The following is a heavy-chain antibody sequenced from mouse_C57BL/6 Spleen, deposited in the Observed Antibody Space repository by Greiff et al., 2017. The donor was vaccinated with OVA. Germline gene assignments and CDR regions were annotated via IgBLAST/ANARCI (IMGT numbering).Heavy chain of an antibody. D-gene: IGHD2-3*01. CDR3: STDGYYVDAMDY. CDR1: GFTFSNYW. V-gene: IGHV6-3*01. Sequence: EVKLVESGGGLVQPGGSMKLSCVASGFTFSNYWMNWVRQSPEKGLEWVAQIRLKSDNYATHYAESVKGRFTISRDDSKSSVYLQMNNLRAEDTGIYYCSTDGYYVDAMDYWGQGTSVTVSS. CDR2: IRLKSDNYAT. J-gene: IGHJ4*01.